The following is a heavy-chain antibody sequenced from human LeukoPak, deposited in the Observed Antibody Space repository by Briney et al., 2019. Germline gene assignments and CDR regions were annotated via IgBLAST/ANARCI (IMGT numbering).Heavy chain of an antibody. CDR3: AKDESGSYWVGAFDI. J-gene: IGHJ3*02. V-gene: IGHV3-23*01. CDR2: ISGSGGST. Sequence: GGSLRLSCAASGFTFSSYAMSWVGQAPGKGVEWVSAISGSGGSTYYADAVKGRFTISRDNSKKTLYVQMNRLRAEDTAVYYCAKDESGSYWVGAFDIWGQGTMVTVSS. CDR1: GFTFSSYA. D-gene: IGHD1-26*01.